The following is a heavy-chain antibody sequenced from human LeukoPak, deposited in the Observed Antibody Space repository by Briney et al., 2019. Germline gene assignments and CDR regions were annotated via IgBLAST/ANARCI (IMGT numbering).Heavy chain of an antibody. D-gene: IGHD3-9*01. CDR3: ARVRVTGYSNFAY. CDR2: IYHSGNT. J-gene: IGHJ4*02. V-gene: IGHV3-53*01. Sequence: GGSLRLSCAASGFTISSYYMAWVRQAPGKGLEWVSVIYHSGNTDYADSAKGRFTISRDNSKNTVYLQMSSLRAEDTAVYYCARVRVTGYSNFAYWGQGTLVTVSS. CDR1: GFTISSYY.